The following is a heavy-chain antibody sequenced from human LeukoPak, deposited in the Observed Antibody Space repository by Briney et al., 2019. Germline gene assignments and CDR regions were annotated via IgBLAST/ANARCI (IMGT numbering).Heavy chain of an antibody. CDR3: ARGYSGYDFAFDI. Sequence: ASVKVSCKASGYTFTSYAIHWVRQAPGQRLEWMGWINADNTNTEYSQKFQGRVTITRDTSASTAYMELSSLRSEDTAVYYCARGYSGYDFAFDIWGQGTMVTVSS. J-gene: IGHJ3*02. V-gene: IGHV1-3*01. CDR2: INADNTNT. CDR1: GYTFTSYA. D-gene: IGHD5-12*01.